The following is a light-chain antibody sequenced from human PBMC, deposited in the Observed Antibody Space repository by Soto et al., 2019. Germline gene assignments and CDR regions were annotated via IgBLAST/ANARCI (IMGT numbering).Light chain of an antibody. CDR2: KAS. CDR1: QSISNW. CDR3: QQYKNWPL. J-gene: IGKJ5*01. V-gene: IGKV1-5*03. Sequence: DIQMAQSPSTLSASVGDRVTITCRASQSISNWLAWHQQKPGKAPKLLIYKASNLESGVPSRFSGSGSGTEFTLTISSLQSEDFAVYYCQQYKNWPLFGQGTRLENK.